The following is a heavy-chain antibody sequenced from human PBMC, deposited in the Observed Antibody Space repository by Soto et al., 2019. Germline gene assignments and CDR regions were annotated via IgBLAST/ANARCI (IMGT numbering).Heavy chain of an antibody. V-gene: IGHV4-30-2*01. CDR3: AGETYYYDSSGYYYGRVFDY. CDR2: IYHSGST. D-gene: IGHD3-22*01. CDR1: GGSISSGGYS. Sequence: SETLSLTCAVSGGSISSGGYSWSWIRQPPGKGLEWIGYIYHSGSTYYNPSLKSRVTISVDRSKNQFSLKLSSVTAADTAVYYCAGETYYYDSSGYYYGRVFDYWGQGTLVTGSS. J-gene: IGHJ4*02.